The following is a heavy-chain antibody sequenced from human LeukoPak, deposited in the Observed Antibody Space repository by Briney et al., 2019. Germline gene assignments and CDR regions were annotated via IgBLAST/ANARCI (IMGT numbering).Heavy chain of an antibody. CDR3: ARQRLCFDY. Sequence: SETLSLTCAVYGGSFSGYYWSWIRQPPGKGLEWIGETNHSGSTNYNPSLKSRVTISVDTSKNQFSLKLSSVTAADTAVYYCARQRLCFDYWGQGTLVTVSS. CDR2: TNHSGST. CDR1: GGSFSGYY. D-gene: IGHD5-12*01. V-gene: IGHV4-34*01. J-gene: IGHJ4*02.